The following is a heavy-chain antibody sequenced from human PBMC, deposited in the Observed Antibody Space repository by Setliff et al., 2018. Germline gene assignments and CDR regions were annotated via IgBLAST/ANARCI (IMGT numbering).Heavy chain of an antibody. CDR2: ISGSGGST. D-gene: IGHD2-15*01. CDR3: ARTCSGSGCYAGLES. CDR1: GFTFTSYA. Sequence: GGSLRLSCAASGFTFTSYAMNWVRQAHGKGLEWVSAISGSGGSTDYADSVKGRFTISRDNSKNTLYLQMNSLRPADTAVYYCARTCSGSGCYAGLESWGQGTPVTVSS. J-gene: IGHJ4*02. V-gene: IGHV3-23*01.